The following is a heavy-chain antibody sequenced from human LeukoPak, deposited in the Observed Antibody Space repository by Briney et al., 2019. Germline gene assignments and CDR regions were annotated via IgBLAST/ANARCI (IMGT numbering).Heavy chain of an antibody. CDR2: IYYSGST. V-gene: IGHV4-39*01. CDR1: GGSIGSHLFY. J-gene: IGHJ6*03. CDR3: ADMVRGVIVGPNFYSYYMDV. Sequence: SETLSLTCTVSGGSIGSHLFYWAWIRQPPGKGLEWIVSIYYSGSTYYNPSLKSRVTMSVDTSKNQFSLKLTSVTAADTAVYFCADMVRGVIVGPNFYSYYMDVWGKGATVTVS. D-gene: IGHD3-10*01.